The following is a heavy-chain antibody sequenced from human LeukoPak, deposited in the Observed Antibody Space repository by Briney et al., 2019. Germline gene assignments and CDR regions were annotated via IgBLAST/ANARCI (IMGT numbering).Heavy chain of an antibody. V-gene: IGHV1-46*01. CDR3: ATDSPSLESRLIYYYYGMDV. J-gene: IGHJ6*02. Sequence: GASVKVSCKASGYTFTSYYVHWVRQAPGQGLGWMGVIDPNDGSTSYAQNFQGRVTMTRDTSTSTVYMELSSLRSEDTAVYYCATDSPSLESRLIYYYYGMDVWGQGTTVTVSS. CDR1: GYTFTSYY. CDR2: IDPNDGST. D-gene: IGHD1-1*01.